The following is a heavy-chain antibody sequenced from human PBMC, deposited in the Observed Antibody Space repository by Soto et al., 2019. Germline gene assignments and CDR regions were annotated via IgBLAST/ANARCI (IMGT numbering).Heavy chain of an antibody. D-gene: IGHD4-17*01. Sequence: ASVKVSCKASGYTFTSYGISWVRQAPGQGLEWMGWISAYNGNTNYAQKLQGRVTMTTDTSTSTAYMEPRSLRSDDTAVYYCAIDGDYGTYYYYGMDVWGQGTTVTVSS. J-gene: IGHJ6*02. V-gene: IGHV1-18*01. CDR3: AIDGDYGTYYYYGMDV. CDR2: ISAYNGNT. CDR1: GYTFTSYG.